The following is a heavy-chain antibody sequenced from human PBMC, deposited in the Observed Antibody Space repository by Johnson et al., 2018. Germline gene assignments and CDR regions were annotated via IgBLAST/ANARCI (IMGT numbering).Heavy chain of an antibody. V-gene: IGHV3-48*01. CDR1: GFRFSNYG. CDR3: ARDYQYYYLDV. Sequence: EVQLVETGGGVVQPGRSLRLSCAASGFRFSNYGMHWVRQAPGKGLEWVSYISSSSSDINYADSVKGRFTISRDNAKNSRYWQLNSLRAEDTAFYYCARDYQYYYLDVWGKGTTVSVSS. J-gene: IGHJ6*03. CDR2: ISSSSSDI.